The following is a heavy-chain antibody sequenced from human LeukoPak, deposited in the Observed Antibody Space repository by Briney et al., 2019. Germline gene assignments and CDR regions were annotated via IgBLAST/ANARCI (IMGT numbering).Heavy chain of an antibody. Sequence: PSETLSLTCTVSGGSISSYYWSWIRQPPGKGLEWIGYIYYSGSTNYNPSLKSRVTISVDTSKNQFSLKLSSVTAADTAVYYCARSYYYGSGSYYNNPYDYWGQGTLVTVSS. CDR2: IYYSGST. CDR1: GGSISSYY. CDR3: ARSYYYGSGSYYNNPYDY. J-gene: IGHJ4*02. V-gene: IGHV4-59*01. D-gene: IGHD3-10*01.